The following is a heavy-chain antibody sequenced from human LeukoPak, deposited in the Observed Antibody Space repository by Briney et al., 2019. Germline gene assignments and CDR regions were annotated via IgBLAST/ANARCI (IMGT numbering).Heavy chain of an antibody. V-gene: IGHV3-30-3*01. J-gene: IGHJ5*02. D-gene: IGHD6-13*01. CDR1: GFTFSSYA. Sequence: GRSLRLSCAASGFTFSSYAMHWVRQAPGKGLEWVAVISYDGSNKYYADSVKGRFIISRDNSKNTLYLQMNSLRAEDTAVYYCAGGNSSSWTLFGWFDPWGQGTLVTVSS. CDR2: ISYDGSNK. CDR3: AGGNSSSWTLFGWFDP.